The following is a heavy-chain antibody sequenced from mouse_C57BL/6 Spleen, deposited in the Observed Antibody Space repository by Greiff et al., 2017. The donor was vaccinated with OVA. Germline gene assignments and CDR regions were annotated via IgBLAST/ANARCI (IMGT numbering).Heavy chain of an antibody. CDR3: ARSALTYAMDY. J-gene: IGHJ4*01. V-gene: IGHV1-80*01. D-gene: IGHD1-2*01. CDR1: GYAFSSYW. Sequence: QVQLKQSGAELVKPGASVKISCKASGYAFSSYWMNWVKQRPGKGLEWIGQIYPGDGDTNYNGKFKGKATLTADKSSSTAYMQLSSLTSEDSAVYFCARSALTYAMDYWGQGTSVTVSS. CDR2: IYPGDGDT.